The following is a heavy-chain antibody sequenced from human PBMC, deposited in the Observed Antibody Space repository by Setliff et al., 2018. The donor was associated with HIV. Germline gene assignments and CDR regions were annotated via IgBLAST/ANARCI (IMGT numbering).Heavy chain of an antibody. CDR2: IDPSNSNT. CDR3: ARGFYGDYYFDY. Sequence: YFLSWIRQAPGKGLEWMGRIDPSNSNTNYSPSFQGHVTISADKSISTAYLQWSSLKASDTAMYYCARGFYGDYYFDYWGQGTLVTVSS. J-gene: IGHJ4*02. CDR1: YF. D-gene: IGHD4-17*01. V-gene: IGHV5-10-1*01.